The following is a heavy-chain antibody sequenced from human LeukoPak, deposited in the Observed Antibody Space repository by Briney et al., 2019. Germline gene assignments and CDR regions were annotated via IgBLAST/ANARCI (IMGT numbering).Heavy chain of an antibody. CDR1: GGSFSGYY. CDR2: INHSGST. D-gene: IGHD3-9*01. Sequence: PSETLSLTCAAYGGSFSGYYWSWLRQPPGKGLEWIGEINHSGSTNYNPSLKSRVTISVDTSKNQFSLKLSSVTAADTAVYYCARGLDILTGYYYFDYWGQGTLVTVSS. V-gene: IGHV4-34*01. CDR3: ARGLDILTGYYYFDY. J-gene: IGHJ4*02.